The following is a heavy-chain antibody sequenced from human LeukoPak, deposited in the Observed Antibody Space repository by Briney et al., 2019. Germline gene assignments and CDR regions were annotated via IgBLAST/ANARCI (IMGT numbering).Heavy chain of an antibody. CDR2: IYYSGST. V-gene: IGHV4-39*07. CDR1: GFTFSSYS. D-gene: IGHD3-3*01. CDR3: ARITIFGVVLDY. J-gene: IGHJ4*02. Sequence: TGGSLRLSCAASGFTFSSYSMNWVRQAPGKGLEWIGSIYYSGSTYYNPSLKSRVTISVDTSKNQFSLKLSSVTAADTAVYYCARITIFGVVLDYWGQGTLVTVSS.